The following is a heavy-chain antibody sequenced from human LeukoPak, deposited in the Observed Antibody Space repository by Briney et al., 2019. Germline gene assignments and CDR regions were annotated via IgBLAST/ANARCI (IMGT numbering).Heavy chain of an antibody. Sequence: ASVKVSCKASGDTFTGHYLYWLRQAPGQGLEWMGWINPNSGGTNYAQKFQGRVTMTRDTSISTAYMELSRLRSDDTAVYYCASGPGIAAAGYFDYWGRGTLVTVSS. CDR2: INPNSGGT. D-gene: IGHD6-13*01. CDR1: GDTFTGHY. V-gene: IGHV1-2*02. J-gene: IGHJ4*02. CDR3: ASGPGIAAAGYFDY.